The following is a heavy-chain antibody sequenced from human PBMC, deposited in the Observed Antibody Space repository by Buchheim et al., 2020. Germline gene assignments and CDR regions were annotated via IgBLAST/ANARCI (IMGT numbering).Heavy chain of an antibody. Sequence: QGQLVQSGSELKTPGASVKVSCKASGYSFTESALNWIRQAPGQGLEWMGWINTYTGAPTYDQGFTGRFVFSLDTSGKPAYLQINNLRVEDTSVYYCAKDFQDRMDVWGQGTT. V-gene: IGHV7-4-1*02. D-gene: IGHD3-22*01. CDR3: AKDFQDRMDV. CDR2: INTYTGAP. J-gene: IGHJ6*02. CDR1: GYSFTESA.